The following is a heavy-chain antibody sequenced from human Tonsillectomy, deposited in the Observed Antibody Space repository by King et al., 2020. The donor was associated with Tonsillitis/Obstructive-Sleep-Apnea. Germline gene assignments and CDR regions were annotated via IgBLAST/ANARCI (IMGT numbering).Heavy chain of an antibody. CDR2: ISDDGSSK. CDR3: VRDLPDYSSVIYAFDI. J-gene: IGHJ3*02. D-gene: IGHD6-25*01. CDR1: GFSFSSFA. Sequence: VQLVESGGGVVQPGRSLRLSCAASGFSFSSFAIHWVRQAPGKGLEWVAVISDDGSSKYYADSVKGRFTISRDNSKNTLYLQMNSLRVEDTAVYYCVRDLPDYSSVIYAFDIWGQGTMVTVSS. V-gene: IGHV3-30*01.